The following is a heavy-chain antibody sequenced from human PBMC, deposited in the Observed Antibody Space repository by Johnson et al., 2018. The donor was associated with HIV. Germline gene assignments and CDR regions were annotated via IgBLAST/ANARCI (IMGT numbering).Heavy chain of an antibody. V-gene: IGHV3-23*04. D-gene: IGHD1-20*01. Sequence: EQLVESGGDLVQPGGSLRLSCAASGFTFNYYAMGWVRQAPGKGLEWVSGIRGTGTGAYYAASVKGRFTISRDNSKNTVYLQMNSLTAEDTAVYYCAKDPSALSITGTSDAFDIWGQGTMVTVSS. CDR1: GFTFNYYA. CDR2: IRGTGTGA. CDR3: AKDPSALSITGTSDAFDI. J-gene: IGHJ3*02.